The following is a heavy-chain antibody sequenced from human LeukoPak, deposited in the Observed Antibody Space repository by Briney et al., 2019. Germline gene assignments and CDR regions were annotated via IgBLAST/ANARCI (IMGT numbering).Heavy chain of an antibody. CDR1: GFTFSSYW. CDR3: ARIKTVGATNNWLDP. V-gene: IGHV3-74*01. Sequence: GGSLRLSCAASGFTFSSYWIHWVRQAPGKGLVWVSRINPDGSTTNYADSVKGRFTVSRDNAKNTLYLQMNSLRAEDTAVYYCARIKTVGATNNWLDPWGQGTLVTVSS. J-gene: IGHJ5*02. CDR2: INPDGSTT. D-gene: IGHD1-26*01.